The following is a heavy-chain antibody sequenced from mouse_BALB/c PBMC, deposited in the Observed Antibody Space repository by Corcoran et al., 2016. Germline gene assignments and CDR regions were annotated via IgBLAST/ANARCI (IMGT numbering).Heavy chain of an antibody. J-gene: IGHJ3*01. V-gene: IGHV1-9*01. CDR3: ARSRSQLGAWFAY. Sequence: QVQLQQSGAELMKPGASVKISCKATGYTFSSYWREWVKQRPGHGLKWIGEILPGSGSTNYNEKFKGKATFTADTSSNTAYMQLSSLTSEDSAGYYCARSRSQLGAWFAYWGQGTLVTVSA. D-gene: IGHD4-1*02. CDR1: GYTFSSYW. CDR2: ILPGSGST.